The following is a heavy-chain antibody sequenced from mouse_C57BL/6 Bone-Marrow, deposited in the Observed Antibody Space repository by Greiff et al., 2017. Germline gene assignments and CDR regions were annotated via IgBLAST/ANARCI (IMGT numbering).Heavy chain of an antibody. CDR1: GYTFTDYY. V-gene: IGHV1-26*01. D-gene: IGHD1-1*01. J-gene: IGHJ2*01. Sequence: VQLQQSGPELVKPGASVKISCKASGYTFTDYYMNWVKQSPGKSLEWIGDINPNNGGTSYNQKFKGKATLTVDKSSSTAYMELRSLTSEDSAVYYCARNVFITTVVDTWDFDYWGQGTTLTVSS. CDR3: ARNVFITTVVDTWDFDY. CDR2: INPNNGGT.